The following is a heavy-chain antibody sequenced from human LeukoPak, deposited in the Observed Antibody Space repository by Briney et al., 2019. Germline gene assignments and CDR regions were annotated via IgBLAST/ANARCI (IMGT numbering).Heavy chain of an antibody. CDR2: INSDGSST. J-gene: IGHJ5*02. V-gene: IGHV3-74*01. D-gene: IGHD6-19*01. Sequence: GGSLRLSCAASGFAFSNYWMHWVRQAPGKGLEWVSRINSDGSSTRYADSVKGRFTISRDNAKNTLYLQMNSLRAEDTAVYYCARDTEYSSGWDNWFDPWGQGTLVTVSS. CDR1: GFAFSNYW. CDR3: ARDTEYSSGWDNWFDP.